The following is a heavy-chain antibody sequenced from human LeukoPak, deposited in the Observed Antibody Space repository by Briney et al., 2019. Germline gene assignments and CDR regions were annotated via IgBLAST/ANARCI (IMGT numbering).Heavy chain of an antibody. D-gene: IGHD4-23*01. CDR1: GFTFSSYW. Sequence: GGSLRLSCAASGFTFSSYWMDWVRQAPGKGLVWVSRIASDGSSTTYADSVKGRFSISRDNAKNTLYLQTNSLRVEDTAVYYCARGRPHGNDYWGQGTLVTVSS. V-gene: IGHV3-74*01. CDR2: IASDGSST. J-gene: IGHJ4*02. CDR3: ARGRPHGNDY.